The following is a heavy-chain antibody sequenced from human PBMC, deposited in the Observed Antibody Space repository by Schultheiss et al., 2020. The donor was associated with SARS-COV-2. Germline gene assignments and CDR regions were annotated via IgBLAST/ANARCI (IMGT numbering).Heavy chain of an antibody. CDR1: GGSISSYY. Sequence: SQTLSLTCTVSGGSISSYYWSWIRQPPGKGLEWIGRIYTSGSTNYNPSLKSRVTISVDTSKNQFSLKLSSVTAADTAVYYCARRSGYGDYGPRFGGWGQGTLVTVSS. CDR3: ARRSGYGDYGPRFGG. CDR2: IYTSGST. J-gene: IGHJ4*02. D-gene: IGHD4-17*01. V-gene: IGHV4-4*08.